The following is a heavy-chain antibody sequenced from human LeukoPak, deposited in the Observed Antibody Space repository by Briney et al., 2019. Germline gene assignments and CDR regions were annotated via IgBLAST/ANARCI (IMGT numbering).Heavy chain of an antibody. V-gene: IGHV4-59*08. Sequence: SETLSLTCTVSGGSLSSYYWTWIRQPPGKGLEWIGYIYYSGSTNYNPSLKSRVTISVDTSKNQFSLKLSSVTAADTAVYYCARSLRGIAAAGFDYWGQGTLVTVSS. D-gene: IGHD6-13*01. CDR3: ARSLRGIAAAGFDY. J-gene: IGHJ4*02. CDR1: GGSLSSYY. CDR2: IYYSGST.